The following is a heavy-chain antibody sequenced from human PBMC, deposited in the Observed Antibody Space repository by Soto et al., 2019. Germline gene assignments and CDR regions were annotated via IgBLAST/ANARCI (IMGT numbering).Heavy chain of an antibody. CDR1: GFTFSSYG. J-gene: IGHJ6*02. D-gene: IGHD3-9*01. CDR2: ISYDGSNK. Sequence: GSLRLSCAASGFTFSSYGMHWVRQAPGKGLEWVAVISYDGSNKYYADSVKGRFTISRDNSKNTLYLQMNSLRAEDTAVYYCAKGLYYRPFDWLLSGYYYGMDVWGQGTTVTVSS. V-gene: IGHV3-30*18. CDR3: AKGLYYRPFDWLLSGYYYGMDV.